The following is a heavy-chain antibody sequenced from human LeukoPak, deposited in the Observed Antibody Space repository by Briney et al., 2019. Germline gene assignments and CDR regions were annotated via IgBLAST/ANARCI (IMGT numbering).Heavy chain of an antibody. V-gene: IGHV3-7*05. Sequence: GGSLRLSCAVSGFTFSNYWMRWVRQAPGKGLEWVANIKEDGTEKYYVDSVKGRFTISRDNAKNSLYLQMNSLRAEDTAVYYCASQFWWAAVAGTALDCWGQGTLVTVSS. CDR1: GFTFSNYW. CDR2: IKEDGTEK. CDR3: ASQFWWAAVAGTALDC. D-gene: IGHD6-19*01. J-gene: IGHJ4*02.